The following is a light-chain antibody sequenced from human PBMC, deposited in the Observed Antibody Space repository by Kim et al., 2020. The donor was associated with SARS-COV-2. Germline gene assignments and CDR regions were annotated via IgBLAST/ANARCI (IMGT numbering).Light chain of an antibody. CDR3: QQSYSTLPYT. CDR1: QSISSY. Sequence: ASVGDRFTITCRASQSISSYLNWYQQRPGKAPKLLIYAASSLQSGVPSRFSGSGSGTDFTLTISSLQPEDFATYYCQQSYSTLPYTFGQGTKLEI. V-gene: IGKV1-39*01. J-gene: IGKJ2*01. CDR2: AAS.